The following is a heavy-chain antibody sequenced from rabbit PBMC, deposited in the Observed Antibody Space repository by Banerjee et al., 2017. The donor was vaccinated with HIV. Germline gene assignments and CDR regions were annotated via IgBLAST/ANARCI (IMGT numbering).Heavy chain of an antibody. CDR1: GFSFSSNW. Sequence: LEESGGGLVKPGGTLTLTCTVSGFSFSSNWICWVRQASGKGLEWIACIDTNDGDTDYANWPKGRFSCSKTSSTPVTLQMTSLTVADTATYFCARDLDGVIGWNFGWWGPVTLFSVS. J-gene: IGHJ6*01. D-gene: IGHD4-1*01. V-gene: IGHV1S45*01. CDR2: IDTNDGDT. CDR3: ARDLDGVIGWNFGW.